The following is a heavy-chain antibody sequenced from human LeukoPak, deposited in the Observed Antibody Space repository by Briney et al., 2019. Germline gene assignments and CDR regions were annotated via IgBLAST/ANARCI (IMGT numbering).Heavy chain of an antibody. V-gene: IGHV3-48*02. Sequence: GGSLRLSRAASGFTFSSYSMNWVRQAPGKGLEWVSYISSSSSTIYYADSVKGRFTISRDNAKNSLYLQMNSLRDEDTAVYYCARIPQQLAYYFDYWGQGTLVTVSS. CDR2: ISSSSSTI. CDR1: GFTFSSYS. J-gene: IGHJ4*02. D-gene: IGHD6-13*01. CDR3: ARIPQQLAYYFDY.